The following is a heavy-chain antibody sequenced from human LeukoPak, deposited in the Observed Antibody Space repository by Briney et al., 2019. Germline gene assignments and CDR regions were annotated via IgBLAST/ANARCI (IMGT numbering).Heavy chain of an antibody. CDR1: GYTFTDYY. V-gene: IGHV1-2*02. Sequence: ASVKVSFKASGYTFTDYYMHWVRQAPGQGLEWMGWINPHSDATNYAQKFQGRVTMTRDSSVSTAYMELSRLRSDDTAVYYCARDRYSRTTSNWFDPWGQGTLVTVSS. CDR3: ARDRYSRTTSNWFDP. J-gene: IGHJ5*02. D-gene: IGHD2-2*01. CDR2: INPHSDAT.